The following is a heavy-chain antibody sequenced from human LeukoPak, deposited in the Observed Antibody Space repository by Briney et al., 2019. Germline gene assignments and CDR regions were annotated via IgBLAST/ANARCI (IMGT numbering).Heavy chain of an antibody. J-gene: IGHJ6*02. V-gene: IGHV3-33*01. D-gene: IGHD2-2*01. CDR3: ARDFVGRVVPAASGGMDV. CDR2: IWYDGSNK. Sequence: GGSLRLSCAASGFTFSSYGIHWVRQAPGKGLEWVAVIWYDGSNKYYADSVKGRFTISRDNSKNTLYLQMNSLRAEDTAVYYRARDFVGRVVPAASGGMDVWGQGTTVTVSS. CDR1: GFTFSSYG.